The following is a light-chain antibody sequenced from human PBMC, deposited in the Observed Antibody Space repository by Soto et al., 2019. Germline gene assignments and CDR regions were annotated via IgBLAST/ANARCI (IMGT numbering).Light chain of an antibody. V-gene: IGLV2-14*01. J-gene: IGLJ2*01. Sequence: QPALTQPASVSGSPGQSITISCTGTSSDVGGYNYVSWYQQHPGKAPKLMISEVSNRPSGVSDRFSGSKSGNTASLTISGLQAEDEADYYCSSYTSNNTPVFGGGTKVTVL. CDR3: SSYTSNNTPV. CDR2: EVS. CDR1: SSDVGGYNY.